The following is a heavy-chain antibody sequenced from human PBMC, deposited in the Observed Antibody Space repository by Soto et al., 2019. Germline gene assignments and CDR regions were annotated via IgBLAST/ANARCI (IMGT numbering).Heavy chain of an antibody. CDR1: GFTFSSYG. J-gene: IGHJ4*02. Sequence: RGSLILSSAASGFTFSSYGMHWVRQAPGKGLEWVAVISYDGSNKYYADSVKGRFTISRDNSKNTLYLQMNSLRAEATAVYYCAKDWVITFGGVDYWGQGT. CDR3: AKDWVITFGGVDY. CDR2: ISYDGSNK. V-gene: IGHV3-30*18. D-gene: IGHD3-16*01.